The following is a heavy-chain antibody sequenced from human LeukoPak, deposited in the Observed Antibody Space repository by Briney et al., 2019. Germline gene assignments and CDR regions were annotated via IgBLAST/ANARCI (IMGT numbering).Heavy chain of an antibody. V-gene: IGHV3-30*18. CDR2: ISYDGSNK. D-gene: IGHD4-17*01. J-gene: IGHJ3*02. CDR3: AKSKADYGDYVPAFDI. CDR1: EFTFSSYG. Sequence: PGGSLRLSCAASEFTFSSYGMHWVRQAPGKGLEWVAVISYDGSNKYYADSVKGRFTISRDNSKNTLYLQMNSLRAEDTAVYYCAKSKADYGDYVPAFDIWGQGTMVTVSS.